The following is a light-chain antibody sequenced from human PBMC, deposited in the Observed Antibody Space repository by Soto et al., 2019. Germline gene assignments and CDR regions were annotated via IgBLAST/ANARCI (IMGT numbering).Light chain of an antibody. Sequence: TQSTATLSVSPGGRVTLSFRASQSVDISLAWYQQKPGQAPRLLIYGASTRATGIPARFSGSGSGTEFTLTISSLEPEDFAVYYCQPRSNWLTFGGGTKVDNK. V-gene: IGKV3-11*01. CDR2: GAS. CDR3: QPRSNWLT. J-gene: IGKJ4*01. CDR1: QSVDIS.